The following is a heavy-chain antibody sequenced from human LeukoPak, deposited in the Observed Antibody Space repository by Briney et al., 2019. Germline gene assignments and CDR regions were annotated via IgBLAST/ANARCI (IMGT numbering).Heavy chain of an antibody. CDR1: GFTFSIYS. D-gene: IGHD5-12*01. CDR2: ITGTSRYI. J-gene: IGHJ6*03. Sequence: GGSLRLSCAASGFTFSIYSMNWVRRAPGKGLEWVSSITGTSRYIYYGDSVKGRFTISRDNAKNSLYLQMNSLRAEDTGVYYCARDQGSGYDLVPYYDYYMDVWGKGTTVIVSS. V-gene: IGHV3-21*01. CDR3: ARDQGSGYDLVPYYDYYMDV.